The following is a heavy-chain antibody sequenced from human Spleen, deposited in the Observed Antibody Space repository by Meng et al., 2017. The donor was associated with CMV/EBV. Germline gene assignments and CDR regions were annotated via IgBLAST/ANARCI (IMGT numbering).Heavy chain of an antibody. D-gene: IGHD3-3*01. CDR1: GGSFSIDYW. J-gene: IGHJ4*02. V-gene: IGHV4-4*02. CDR3: ARGSGFLELPQN. Sequence: SETLSLTCAVSGGSFSIDYWWSWVRQTPGKGLQWLGELHHSGTTTYNPSLNSRVTFSLDKSKNEFSLKLTSVTVADTAVYYCARGSGFLELPQNWGQGTLVTVSS. CDR2: LHHSGTT.